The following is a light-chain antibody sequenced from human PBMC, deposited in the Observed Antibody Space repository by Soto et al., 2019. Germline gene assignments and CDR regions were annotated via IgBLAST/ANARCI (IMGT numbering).Light chain of an antibody. CDR3: QQRSNWPPPLT. CDR2: DAS. J-gene: IGKJ4*01. CDR1: QSVSSY. V-gene: IGKV3-11*01. Sequence: EIVLTQSPATLSLSPGERATLSCRASQSVSSYLAWYQQKPGQAPRLLIYDASNRATGIPARFSGSGYGTDFTLTISSLGPEDFAVYYCQQRSNWPPPLTFGGGTKVEIK.